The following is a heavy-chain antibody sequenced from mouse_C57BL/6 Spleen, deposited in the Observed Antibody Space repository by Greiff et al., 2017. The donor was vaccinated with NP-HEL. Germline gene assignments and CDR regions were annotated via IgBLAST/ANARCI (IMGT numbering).Heavy chain of an antibody. CDR2: IYPGSGYT. CDR1: GYTFTNYW. D-gene: IGHD2-4*01. V-gene: IGHV1-63*01. Sequence: QVQLQQSGAELVRPGTSVKMSCKASGYTFTNYWIGWAKQRPGHGLEWIGDIYPGSGYTNYNEKFKGKATLTADKSSSTAYMQFSSLTSEDSAIYYCARERGDDYGDFDYWGQGTTLTVSS. CDR3: ARERGDDYGDFDY. J-gene: IGHJ2*01.